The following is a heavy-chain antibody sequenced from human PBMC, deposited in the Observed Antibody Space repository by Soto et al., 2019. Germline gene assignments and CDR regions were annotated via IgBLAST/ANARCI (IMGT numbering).Heavy chain of an antibody. Sequence: SETLSLTGTVGGGAIRSGGYYWSSIRQHPGKGLERIWYIYYSVSTYYNPSLKSRVTISVDTSKHQLSLKLSSVTPADTAVYYCARSRPVDTAMVDYWGQGTLVTVSS. V-gene: IGHV4-31*03. J-gene: IGHJ4*02. CDR1: GGAIRSGGYY. CDR3: ARSRPVDTAMVDY. CDR2: IYYSVST. D-gene: IGHD5-18*01.